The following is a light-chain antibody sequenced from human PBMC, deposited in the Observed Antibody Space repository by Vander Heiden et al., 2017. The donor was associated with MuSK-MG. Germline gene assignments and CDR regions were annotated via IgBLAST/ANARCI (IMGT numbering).Light chain of an antibody. CDR3: SSYTSSSTLGV. CDR1: SSDVGGYNY. Sequence: QSALTQPASVSGSPGQSITISWTGTSSDVGGYNYVSWYQQHPGKAPKLMIYDVSNRPSGVSNRFSGSKSGNTASLTISGLQAEDEADYYCSSYTSSSTLGVFGGGTKLTVL. CDR2: DVS. J-gene: IGLJ2*01. V-gene: IGLV2-14*01.